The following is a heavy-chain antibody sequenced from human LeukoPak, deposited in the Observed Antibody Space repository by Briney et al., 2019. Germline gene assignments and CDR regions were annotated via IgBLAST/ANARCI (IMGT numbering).Heavy chain of an antibody. Sequence: GGSLRLSCAASGFTFSNYNMNWVRQAPGKGPEWVPCISSSSTYINYADSVKGRFTISRDNAKNSLHLQMNSLRAEDTAVYYCARPADYYDSSGYYYGYFDYWGQGTLVTVSS. D-gene: IGHD3-22*01. CDR1: GFTFSNYN. CDR3: ARPADYYDSSGYYYGYFDY. V-gene: IGHV3-21*01. CDR2: ISSSSTYI. J-gene: IGHJ4*02.